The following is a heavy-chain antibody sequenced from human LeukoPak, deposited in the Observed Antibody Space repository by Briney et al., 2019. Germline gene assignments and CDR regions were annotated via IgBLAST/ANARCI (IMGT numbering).Heavy chain of an antibody. Sequence: GGSLRLSCAASGFTFSSYAMTWVRQAPGKGLEWVSAFSATDGSAQYAESVEGRCTISRDNSKNTLFLQMNSLRAEDTAVYYCAKEPYGGVTRYNYFDYWGQGTLVTVSS. D-gene: IGHD3-16*01. V-gene: IGHV3-23*01. CDR1: GFTFSSYA. CDR2: FSATDGSA. CDR3: AKEPYGGVTRYNYFDY. J-gene: IGHJ4*02.